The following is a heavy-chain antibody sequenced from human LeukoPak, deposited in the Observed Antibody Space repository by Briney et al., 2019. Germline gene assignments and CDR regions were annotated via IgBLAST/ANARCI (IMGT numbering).Heavy chain of an antibody. CDR2: INQAGREK. D-gene: IGHD3-9*01. Sequence: GGSLRLSCGVSGFTYSSFWMSWVRQPPGKGLEWVAKINQAGREKCHMDSVKGRFTISRDNAKNSLYLQMNSLRAEDTAVYYCAKYDSGYSLDSWGHGILVTVSS. CDR3: AKYDSGYSLDS. V-gene: IGHV3-7*03. J-gene: IGHJ5*01. CDR1: GFTYSSFW.